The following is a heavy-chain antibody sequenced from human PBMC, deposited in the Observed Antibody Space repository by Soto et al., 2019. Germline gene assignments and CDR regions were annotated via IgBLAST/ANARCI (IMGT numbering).Heavy chain of an antibody. CDR3: ARDGLYYYGLDV. CDR2: TYFRSKWYS. V-gene: IGHV6-1*01. Sequence: SPTLSLTCAISGDTVSSNSAAWNWIRQSPSRGLEWLGRTYFRSKWYSDYAVSVKSRITITSDKSKNHFSLHLDSVTPDDTAVYYCARDGLYYYGLDVWGQGTTVTVSS. CDR1: GDTVSSNSAA. J-gene: IGHJ6*02.